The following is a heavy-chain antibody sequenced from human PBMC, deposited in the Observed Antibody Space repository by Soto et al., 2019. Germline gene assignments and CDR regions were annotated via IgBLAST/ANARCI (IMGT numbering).Heavy chain of an antibody. CDR3: ARKRLDISPKSVRGGIRHPEAVDY. D-gene: IGHD3-10*01. CDR2: INHSGST. CDR1: GGSFSGYY. V-gene: IGHV4-34*01. Sequence: QVQLQQWGAGLLKPSETLSLTCAVYGGSFSGYYWSWIRQPPGKGLEWIGEINHSGSTNYNPSLKSRVTISVDTSKNQFSRKLSSVTAADTAVYYCARKRLDISPKSVRGGIRHPEAVDYWGQGTLVTVSS. J-gene: IGHJ4*02.